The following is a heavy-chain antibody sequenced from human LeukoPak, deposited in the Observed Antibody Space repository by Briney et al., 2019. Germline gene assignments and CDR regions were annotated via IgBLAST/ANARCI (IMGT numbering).Heavy chain of an antibody. Sequence: GGSLRLSCAASGFTFSSYAMHWVRQAPGKGLEWVAVISYDGSNKYYADSVKGRFTISRDNSKNTLYLQMNSLKAEDTAVYYCARLDCSRTSCRYSYWGQGTLVSVSS. CDR2: ISYDGSNK. V-gene: IGHV3-30*04. J-gene: IGHJ4*02. CDR1: GFTFSSYA. D-gene: IGHD2-2*01. CDR3: ARLDCSRTSCRYSY.